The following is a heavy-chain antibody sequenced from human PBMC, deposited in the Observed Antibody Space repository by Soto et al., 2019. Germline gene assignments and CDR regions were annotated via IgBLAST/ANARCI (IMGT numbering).Heavy chain of an antibody. CDR3: ARQASYWHGGGGWFDP. CDR1: GFTFSAFD. V-gene: IGHV3-13*01. CDR2: IGTLHDA. D-gene: IGHD2-8*02. Sequence: EVQLVESGGGLVEPGGSLRLSCAASGFTFSAFDMHWVRQATGKGLEWVAAIGTLHDAYYPDSVKGRFTISRENAKNSLYLQMNRLRAGDPAVYYCARQASYWHGGGGWFDPWGQGTLVTVSS. J-gene: IGHJ5*02.